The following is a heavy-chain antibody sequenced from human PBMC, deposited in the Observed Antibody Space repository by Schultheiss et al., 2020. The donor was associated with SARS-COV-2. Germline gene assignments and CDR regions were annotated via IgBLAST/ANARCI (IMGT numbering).Heavy chain of an antibody. Sequence: GESLKISCAASGFTFSSYGMHWVRQPTGKGLQWISTIGTAGDTYYQDSVKGRFTISRENARNSLYLQMNSLRAGDTAVYYCTRDNRLLGVDQYYMDVWGKGTTVTVSS. CDR3: TRDNRLLGVDQYYMDV. CDR2: IGTAGDT. V-gene: IGHV3-13*04. CDR1: GFTFSSYG. D-gene: IGHD3-3*01. J-gene: IGHJ6*03.